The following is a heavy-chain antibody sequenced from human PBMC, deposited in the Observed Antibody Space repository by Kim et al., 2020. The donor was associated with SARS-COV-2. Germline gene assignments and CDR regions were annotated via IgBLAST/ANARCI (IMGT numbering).Heavy chain of an antibody. CDR1: GFTVSSYW. CDR3: ARGKGPYGWVDP. Sequence: GGSLRLSCAASGFTVSSYWMHWVRHAPGKGLIWVSRISDDGTSTFYADSVKGRFTISRDSATNTLFLQMNSLRVEDTGVYFCARGKGPYGWVDPWGQGT. D-gene: IGHD4-17*01. CDR2: ISDDGTST. J-gene: IGHJ5*02. V-gene: IGHV3-74*01.